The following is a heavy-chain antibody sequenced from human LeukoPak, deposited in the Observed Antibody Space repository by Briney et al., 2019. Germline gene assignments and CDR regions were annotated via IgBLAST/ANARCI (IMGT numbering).Heavy chain of an antibody. CDR3: AIPGSTYYPAPFDF. J-gene: IGHJ4*02. V-gene: IGHV3-20*04. CDR2: INWNGDSR. CDR1: GFKFDDYG. Sequence: GGSLRLSCTASGFKFDDYGMTWVRQAPGKGLEWVSDINWNGDSRGYAHSVRGRFTIYRDNSKNSLYLQMNSLRAEDTAVYYCAIPGSTYYPAPFDFWGQGTLVTVSS. D-gene: IGHD3-22*01.